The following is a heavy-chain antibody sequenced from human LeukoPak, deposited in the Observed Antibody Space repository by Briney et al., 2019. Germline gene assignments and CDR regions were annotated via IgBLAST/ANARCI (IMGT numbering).Heavy chain of an antibody. CDR1: GGSISSGDYY. V-gene: IGHV4-30-4*08. Sequence: SQTLSLTCTVSGGSISSGDYYWSWIRQPPGKGLEWIGYIYYSGSTYYNPSLKSRVTISVDTSKNQFSLKLSSVTAADTAVYYCARTGSSSWPNWFDPWGQGTLVTVSS. D-gene: IGHD6-13*01. J-gene: IGHJ5*02. CDR3: ARTGSSSWPNWFDP. CDR2: IYYSGST.